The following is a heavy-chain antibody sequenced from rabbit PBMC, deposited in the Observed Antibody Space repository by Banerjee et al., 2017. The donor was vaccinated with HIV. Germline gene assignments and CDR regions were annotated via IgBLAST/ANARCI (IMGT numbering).Heavy chain of an antibody. D-gene: IGHD5-1*01. V-gene: IGHV1S45*01. Sequence: QEQLEESGGDLVKPEGSLTLTCTASGFTFSSYWMSWVRQAPGKGLEWIGCIYTGSGSAYYASWAKGRFTISKTSSTTVTLQMTSLTAADTATYFCARAYGSSASLWGQGTLVTVS. J-gene: IGHJ3*01. CDR1: GFTFSSYW. CDR3: ARAYGSSASL. CDR2: IYTGSGSA.